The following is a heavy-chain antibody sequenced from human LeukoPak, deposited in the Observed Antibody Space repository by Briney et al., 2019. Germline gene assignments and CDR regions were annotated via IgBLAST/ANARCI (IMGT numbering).Heavy chain of an antibody. CDR1: GFPFTRFY. CDR2: IGLSGSPL. V-gene: IGHV3-11*04. CDR3: ASGGPTRGTLDY. D-gene: IGHD1-26*01. J-gene: IGHJ4*02. Sequence: GGSLRLSCAVSGFPFTRFYMSWIRQAPGKGLEWISYIGLSGSPLDYADSVRGRFTISRDNAKNSLYLEMNSLRAEDTAVYYCASGGPTRGTLDYWGQGTLVTVSS.